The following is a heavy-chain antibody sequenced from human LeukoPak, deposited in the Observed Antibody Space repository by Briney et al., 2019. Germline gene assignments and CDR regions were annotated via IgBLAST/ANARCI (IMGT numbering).Heavy chain of an antibody. J-gene: IGHJ3*02. Sequence: GRSLRLSCAASGFTFSSYAMHWVRQAPGKGLEWVAVISYDGSNKYYADSVKGRFTISRDNSKNTLYLQMNSLRAEDTAVYYCARYCSSTSCYGAFDIWGQGTMVTDSS. CDR1: GFTFSSYA. CDR2: ISYDGSNK. D-gene: IGHD2-2*01. V-gene: IGHV3-30-3*01. CDR3: ARYCSSTSCYGAFDI.